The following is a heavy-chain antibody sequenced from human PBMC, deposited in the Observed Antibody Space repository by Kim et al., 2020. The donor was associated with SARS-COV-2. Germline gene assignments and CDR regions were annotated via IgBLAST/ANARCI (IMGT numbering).Heavy chain of an antibody. V-gene: IGHV3-21*01. CDR3: ARDRGQAATDY. CDR1: GFTFSSYS. Sequence: GGSLRLSCAASGFTFSSYSMNWVRQAPGKGLEWVSSIISSSSYIYYADSVKGRFTISRDNAKNSLYLQMNSLRAEDTAVYYCARDRGQAATDYWGQGTLVTVSS. D-gene: IGHD6-13*01. CDR2: IISSSSYI. J-gene: IGHJ4*02.